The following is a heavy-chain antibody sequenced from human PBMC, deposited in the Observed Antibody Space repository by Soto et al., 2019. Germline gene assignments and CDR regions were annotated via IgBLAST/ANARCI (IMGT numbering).Heavy chain of an antibody. CDR2: IKSKTDGGTT. J-gene: IGHJ6*02. CDR1: GFTFSNAW. CDR3: TTDRWSGYYDYYYGMDV. D-gene: IGHD3-3*01. Sequence: GGLRLSCAASGFTFSNAWMSWVRQAPGKGLEWVGRIKSKTDGGTTDYAAPVKGRFTISRDDSKNTLYLQMNSLKTEDTAVYYCTTDRWSGYYDYYYGMDVWGQGTTVTVSS. V-gene: IGHV3-15*01.